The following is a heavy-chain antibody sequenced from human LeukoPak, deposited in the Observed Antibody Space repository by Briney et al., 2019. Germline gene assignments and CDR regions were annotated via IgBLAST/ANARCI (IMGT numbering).Heavy chain of an antibody. J-gene: IGHJ5*02. CDR3: ARGARVVVATVNWFDP. CDR1: GGSTTSTSYY. CDR2: IYYSGST. D-gene: IGHD2-15*01. Sequence: PSETLSPTCTVSGGSTTSTSYYWSWIRHHPGKGLEWIGYIYYSGSTYYNPSLKSRVTISIDTSKNQFSLKLSSVTAADTAVYYCARGARVVVATVNWFDPWGQGTLVTVSS. V-gene: IGHV4-31*03.